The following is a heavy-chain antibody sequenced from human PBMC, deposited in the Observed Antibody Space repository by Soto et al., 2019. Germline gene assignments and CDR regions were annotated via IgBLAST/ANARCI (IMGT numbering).Heavy chain of an antibody. V-gene: IGHV3-30-3*01. CDR2: ISYDGDNK. J-gene: IGHJ6*02. Sequence: GGSLRLSCAASGFTFSTYAMEWVRQAPGKGLDWVALISYDGDNKYYADSVRGRFTISRDNSKNTLYLQMNTLRPEDTALYFCARPVEPFYYYGMDVWGQGTTVTVSS. CDR1: GFTFSTYA. CDR3: ARPVEPFYYYGMDV.